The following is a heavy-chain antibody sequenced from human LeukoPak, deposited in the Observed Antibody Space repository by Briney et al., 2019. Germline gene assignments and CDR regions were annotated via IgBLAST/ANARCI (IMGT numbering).Heavy chain of an antibody. D-gene: IGHD6-19*01. CDR2: ISAYNGAT. V-gene: IGHV1-18*01. CDR1: GYTFTSYG. Sequence: GASVKVSCKASGYTFTSYGISWVRQAPGQGLEWMGWISAYNGATNYAQKLQGRVTMATDTSANTAYMELRSLTSDDTAVYYCARSPSSSGGYADYWGLGTLVTVSS. CDR3: ARSPSSSGGYADY. J-gene: IGHJ4*02.